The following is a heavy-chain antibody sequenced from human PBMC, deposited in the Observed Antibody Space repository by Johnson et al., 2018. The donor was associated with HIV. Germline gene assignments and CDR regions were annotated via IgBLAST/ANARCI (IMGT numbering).Heavy chain of an antibody. Sequence: VQLVESGGDLVQPGGSLKVSCAASGFTFSGSAMHWVRQASGKGLEWVGRIRNKANTYATAYAASVKGRFTISRDDSTNTAYLQMNSLTTEDTAVDYCTSTCDMVPTGRSYDAFDVWGQGKMVTVSS. CDR2: IRNKANTYAT. D-gene: IGHD5-12*01. CDR3: TSTCDMVPTGRSYDAFDV. V-gene: IGHV3-73*02. J-gene: IGHJ3*01. CDR1: GFTFSGSA.